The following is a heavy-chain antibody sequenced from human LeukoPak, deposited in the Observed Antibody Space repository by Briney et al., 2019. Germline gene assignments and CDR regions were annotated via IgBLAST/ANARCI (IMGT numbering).Heavy chain of an antibody. CDR3: AKVHYYGSGIFDY. Sequence: PGGSLRLSCAGSGFTFSSYAMSWVRQAPGKGLEWVSGISWNSGSIGYADSVKGRFTISRDNAKNSLYLQMNSLRAEDTALYYCAKVHYYGSGIFDYWGQGTLVTVSS. V-gene: IGHV3-9*01. CDR2: ISWNSGSI. J-gene: IGHJ4*02. CDR1: GFTFSSYA. D-gene: IGHD3-10*01.